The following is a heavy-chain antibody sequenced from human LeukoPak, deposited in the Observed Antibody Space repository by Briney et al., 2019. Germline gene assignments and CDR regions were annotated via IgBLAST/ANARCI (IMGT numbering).Heavy chain of an antibody. D-gene: IGHD6-25*01. J-gene: IGHJ4*02. Sequence: GGSLRLSCAASGFTFSSYGMHWVRQAPGKGLEWVAVISYDGSNKYYADSVKGRFTISRDNSRNTLYLQMNSLKAEDTAVYYCARDRLTSGYFDYWGQGTLVTVSS. CDR1: GFTFSSYG. V-gene: IGHV3-30*03. CDR3: ARDRLTSGYFDY. CDR2: ISYDGSNK.